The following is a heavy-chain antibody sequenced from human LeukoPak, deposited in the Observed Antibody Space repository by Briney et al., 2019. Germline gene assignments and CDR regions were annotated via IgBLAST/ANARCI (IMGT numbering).Heavy chain of an antibody. CDR3: ARAVDSSAFSSFQY. Sequence: PSETLSLTCTVSGGSISSSSYYWGWIRQPPGKGLEWIGSIYYSGSTYYNPSLKSRVTISVDTSKNQFSLKLSSVTAADMAVYYCARAVDSSAFSSFQYWGQGTLVTVSS. D-gene: IGHD3-22*01. V-gene: IGHV4-39*07. CDR1: GGSISSSSYY. CDR2: IYYSGST. J-gene: IGHJ1*01.